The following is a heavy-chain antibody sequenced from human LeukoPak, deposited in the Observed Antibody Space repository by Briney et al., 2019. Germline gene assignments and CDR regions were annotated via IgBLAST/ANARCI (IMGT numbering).Heavy chain of an antibody. V-gene: IGHV3-23*01. CDR2: ITGSGTNR. J-gene: IGHJ4*02. CDR3: VIWGDYDVLTGYYVPDY. CDR1: GFTFSNYA. D-gene: IGHD3-9*01. Sequence: GGSLRLSCVASGFTFSNYAMSWVRQAPGKGLEWVSAITGSGTNRHYADSLKGRFTTSRDNSKNTVFLQMNSLRHEDTAIYYCVIWGDYDVLTGYYVPDYWGQGTLVTVAS.